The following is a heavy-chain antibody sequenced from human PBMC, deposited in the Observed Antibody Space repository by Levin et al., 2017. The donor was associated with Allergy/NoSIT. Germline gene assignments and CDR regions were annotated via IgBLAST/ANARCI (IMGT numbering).Heavy chain of an antibody. CDR2: IYSGGST. Sequence: GGSLRLSCAASGFTVSSNYMSWVRQAPGKGLEWVSVIYSGGSTYYADSVKGRFTISRDNSKNTLYLQMNSLRAEDTAVYYCARADSSSSGLAFDYWGQGTLVTVSS. CDR1: GFTVSSNY. J-gene: IGHJ4*02. D-gene: IGHD6-6*01. CDR3: ARADSSSSGLAFDY. V-gene: IGHV3-53*01.